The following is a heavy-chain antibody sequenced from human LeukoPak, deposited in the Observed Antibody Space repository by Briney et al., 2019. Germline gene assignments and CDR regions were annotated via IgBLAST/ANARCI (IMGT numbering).Heavy chain of an antibody. Sequence: GKSLRLSCAASGFTFRTYGMYWVRQAPGKGLEWVSVISFSGGSTDYADSVKGRFTISRDNSKNTLYLQMNSLRPDDTAVYYCAKDRAGGSVWYAFDPWGQGTLVTVSS. CDR2: ISFSGGST. V-gene: IGHV3-23*01. CDR1: GFTFRTYG. D-gene: IGHD6-13*01. CDR3: AKDRAGGSVWYAFDP. J-gene: IGHJ5*02.